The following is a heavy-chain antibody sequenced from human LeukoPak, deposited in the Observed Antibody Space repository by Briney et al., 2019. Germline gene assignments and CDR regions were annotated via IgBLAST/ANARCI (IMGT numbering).Heavy chain of an antibody. D-gene: IGHD2-15*01. CDR1: GGSFSGYY. J-gene: IGHJ5*02. V-gene: IGHV4-34*01. CDR3: ARGGPLQNIVVVVAATQNWFDP. Sequence: SETLSLTCAVYGGSFSGYYWSWIRQPPGKGLEWIGETNHSGSTNYNPSLKSRVTISVDTSKNQFSLKLSSVTAADTAVYYCARGGPLQNIVVVVAATQNWFDPWGQGTLVTVSS. CDR2: TNHSGST.